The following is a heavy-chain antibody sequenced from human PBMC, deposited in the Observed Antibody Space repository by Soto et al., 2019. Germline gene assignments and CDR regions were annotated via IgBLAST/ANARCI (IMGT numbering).Heavy chain of an antibody. CDR3: ARGFWVGSYYFDY. Sequence: QVQLQESGPGLVKPSETLSLTCTVSGGSISSYYWSWIRQPPGKGLEWIGYIYYSGSTNYNPSLKSRVTISVDTSKNQFSLKLSSVTAADTAVYYCARGFWVGSYYFDYWGQGTLVTVSS. D-gene: IGHD3-16*01. J-gene: IGHJ4*02. CDR1: GGSISSYY. CDR2: IYYSGST. V-gene: IGHV4-59*01.